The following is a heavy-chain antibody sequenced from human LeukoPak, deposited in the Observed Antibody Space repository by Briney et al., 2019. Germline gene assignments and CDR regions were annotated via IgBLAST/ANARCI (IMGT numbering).Heavy chain of an antibody. V-gene: IGHV5-51*01. D-gene: IGHD3-3*01. CDR2: IYAGDSDT. CDR3: ARQHVFWCGRVYYYYYMDV. J-gene: IGHJ6*03. Sequence: GESLKISCKGSGYSFTSYWIGWVRQTPGKGLEWMGIIYAGDSDTRYSPSFQGQVTISADKSISTAYLQWSSLKASDTAMYYCARQHVFWCGRVYYYYYMDVWGKGTTVTVSS. CDR1: GYSFTSYW.